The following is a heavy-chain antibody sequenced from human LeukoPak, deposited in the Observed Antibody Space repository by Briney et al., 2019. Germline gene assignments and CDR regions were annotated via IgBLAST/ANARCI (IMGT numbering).Heavy chain of an antibody. J-gene: IGHJ5*02. V-gene: IGHV1-46*01. CDR1: GYTFTNYF. Sequence: GASVKVSCTASGYTFTNYFMHWVRQAPGQGLEWMGIINPRGGSTGYAPKFQGRITMTTDMSTRTVYMELSSLESEDTAVYYCARRDCVGDCYSNWFDPWGQGTLVTVSS. CDR2: INPRGGST. CDR3: ARRDCVGDCYSNWFDP. D-gene: IGHD2-21*02.